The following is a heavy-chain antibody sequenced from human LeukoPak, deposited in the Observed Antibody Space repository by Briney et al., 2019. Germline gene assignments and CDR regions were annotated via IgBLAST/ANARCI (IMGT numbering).Heavy chain of an antibody. J-gene: IGHJ5*02. Sequence: GGSLRLSCAASGSTFSSHTMNWVRQAPGKGLEWVAFIRYDGSNKYYADSVKGRFTISGDNSKNTLYLQMNSLRAEDTAVYYCAKVISTRYYDFWSASFDPWGQGTLVTVSS. CDR1: GSTFSSHT. CDR3: AKVISTRYYDFWSASFDP. CDR2: IRYDGSNK. D-gene: IGHD3-3*01. V-gene: IGHV3-30*02.